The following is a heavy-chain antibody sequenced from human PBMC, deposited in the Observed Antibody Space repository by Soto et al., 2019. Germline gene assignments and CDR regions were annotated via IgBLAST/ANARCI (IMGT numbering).Heavy chain of an antibody. J-gene: IGHJ3*01. D-gene: IGHD5-12*01. CDR1: GYTFTHYG. Sequence: QVQLVQSGAEVKKPGASVKVSCKTSGYTFTHYGITWVRQAPGQGLDWLAWISTYNGNTNFAQKLQGRVTLTTDTSTTSAYMELWSLRSDDTAVYYCARDRGGGYDFPDAFDVWGQGTMVTVSS. V-gene: IGHV1-18*01. CDR3: ARDRGGGYDFPDAFDV. CDR2: ISTYNGNT.